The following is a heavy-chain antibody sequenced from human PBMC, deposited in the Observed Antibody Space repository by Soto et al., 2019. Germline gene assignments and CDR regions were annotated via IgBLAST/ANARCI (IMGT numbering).Heavy chain of an antibody. Sequence: GESLKISCKGSGYSFAGYWITWVRQKPGKGLEWMGRIDPSDSQTYYSPSFRGHVTISVAKSITTVFLQWSSLRASDTAMYYCARQIYDSDTGPNFQYYFDSWGQGTPVTVSS. D-gene: IGHD3-22*01. CDR1: GYSFAGYW. V-gene: IGHV5-10-1*01. CDR2: IDPSDSQT. J-gene: IGHJ4*02. CDR3: ARQIYDSDTGPNFQYYFDS.